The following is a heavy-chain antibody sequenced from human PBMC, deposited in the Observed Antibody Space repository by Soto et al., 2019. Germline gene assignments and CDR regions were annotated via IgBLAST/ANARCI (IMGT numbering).Heavy chain of an antibody. V-gene: IGHV1-2*04. Sequence: QVQLVQSGAEVKKPGASVKVSCKASGYTFTGYYMHWVRQAPGHGLEWMGWINPNSGGTNYAQKFQGWVTMTRDTSISTAYMELSRLRSDDTAVYYCARGANLPYYYYYGMDVWGQGTTVTVSS. D-gene: IGHD2-8*01. CDR3: ARGANLPYYYYYGMDV. CDR2: INPNSGGT. CDR1: GYTFTGYY. J-gene: IGHJ6*02.